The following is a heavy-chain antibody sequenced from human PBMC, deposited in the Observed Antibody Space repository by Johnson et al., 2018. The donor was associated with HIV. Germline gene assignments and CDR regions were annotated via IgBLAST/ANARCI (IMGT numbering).Heavy chain of an antibody. V-gene: IGHV3-74*03. J-gene: IGHJ3*01. D-gene: IGHD2-21*01. Sequence: EVQLVESGGGVVQPGRSLRLSCAASGFTFSSYAMHWVRQVPGKRPVWVARIYNDGSRTTYADSVRGRFTISRDNAKYTVDLQMNSLRVEDTAVYYCAKVDCGGDTCAGYDPFDLWGQGTLVTVSS. CDR2: IYNDGSRT. CDR1: GFTFSSYA. CDR3: AKVDCGGDTCAGYDPFDL.